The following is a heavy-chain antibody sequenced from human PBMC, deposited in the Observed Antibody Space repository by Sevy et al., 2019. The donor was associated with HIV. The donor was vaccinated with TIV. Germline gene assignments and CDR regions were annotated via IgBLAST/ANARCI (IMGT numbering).Heavy chain of an antibody. Sequence: ASVKVSCKTSGGTFSRHAISWVRQAPGQGLEWMGGIIPIFGRGNYAQQFQGRVTITAEESPSTAYMELSSRGSDDTAVNYCARGGEDRAVVPAVRLYYQYGMDVWGQGTTVTVSS. J-gene: IGHJ6*02. CDR3: ARGGEDRAVVPAVRLYYQYGMDV. CDR2: IIPIFGRG. D-gene: IGHD2-2*01. CDR1: GGTFSRHA. V-gene: IGHV1-69*13.